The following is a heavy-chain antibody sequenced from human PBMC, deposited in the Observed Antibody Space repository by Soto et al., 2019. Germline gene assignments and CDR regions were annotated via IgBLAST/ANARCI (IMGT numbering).Heavy chain of an antibody. CDR3: ARGTYCSGGSCYGAYYYYYMDV. V-gene: IGHV4-59*02. Sequence: SETLSLTCTVSGGSVSSYYWSWIRQPPGKGLEWIGYIYYSGSTNYNPSLKSRVTISVDTSKNQFSLKLSSVTAADTAVYYCARGTYCSGGSCYGAYYYYYMDVWGKGTTVTVSS. CDR1: GGSVSSYY. CDR2: IYYSGST. J-gene: IGHJ6*03. D-gene: IGHD2-15*01.